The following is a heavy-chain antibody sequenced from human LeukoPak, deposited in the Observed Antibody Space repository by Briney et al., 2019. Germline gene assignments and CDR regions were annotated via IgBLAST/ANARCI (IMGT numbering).Heavy chain of an antibody. CDR3: ARDSSSPLPPSAAWTLENYYYYMDV. V-gene: IGHV4-61*02. D-gene: IGHD6-6*01. CDR2: IYTSGST. CDR1: SGSIRSDDHY. J-gene: IGHJ6*03. Sequence: PSETLSLTCTVSSGSIRSDDHYWSWIRQPAGKGLEWIGRIYTSGSTNYNPSLKSRVTMSVDTSKNQFSLKLSSVTAADTAVYYCARDSSSPLPPSAAWTLENYYYYMDVWGKGTTVTVSS.